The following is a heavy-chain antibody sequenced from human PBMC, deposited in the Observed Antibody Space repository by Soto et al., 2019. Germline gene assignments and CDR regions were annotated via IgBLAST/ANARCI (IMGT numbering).Heavy chain of an antibody. CDR2: FDPEDGET. J-gene: IGHJ4*02. D-gene: IGHD3-22*01. V-gene: IGHV1-24*01. Sequence: ASVKVSCKVSGYTLTELSMHWVRQAPGKGLEWMGGFDPEDGETIYAQKFRGRVTMTEDTSTDTAYMELSSLRSEDTAVYYCATDSHYYDSSGYHNWGQGTLVTVSS. CDR3: ATDSHYYDSSGYHN. CDR1: GYTLTELS.